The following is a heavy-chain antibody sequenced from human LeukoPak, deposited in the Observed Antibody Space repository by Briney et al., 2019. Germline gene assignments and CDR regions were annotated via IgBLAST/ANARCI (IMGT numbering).Heavy chain of an antibody. V-gene: IGHV4-59*12. D-gene: IGHD1-26*01. J-gene: IGHJ4*02. CDR1: NSPISSYY. Sequence: SETLSLTCTVSNSPISSYYWSWIRQPPGKGLEWIGYIYYSGSTNYNPSLKSRVSISVDTSENQFSLKLSSVTAADTAVYYCARGGSGSYFGYWGQGTLVTVSS. CDR2: IYYSGST. CDR3: ARGGSGSYFGY.